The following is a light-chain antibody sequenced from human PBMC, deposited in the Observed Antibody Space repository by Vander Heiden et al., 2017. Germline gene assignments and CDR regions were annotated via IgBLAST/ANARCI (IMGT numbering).Light chain of an antibody. CDR3: QGHNNSAHRT. Sequence: EIVMTQSPATLSVSPGERATLSCRASQSVSSNLAWYQQKPGQAPRLLIYGASTRATGIPARFSGSGCGIEFTLSISSRQSEDFAVYYCQGHNNSAHRTFGQGIKLEIK. J-gene: IGKJ2*02. CDR1: QSVSSN. CDR2: GAS. V-gene: IGKV3-15*01.